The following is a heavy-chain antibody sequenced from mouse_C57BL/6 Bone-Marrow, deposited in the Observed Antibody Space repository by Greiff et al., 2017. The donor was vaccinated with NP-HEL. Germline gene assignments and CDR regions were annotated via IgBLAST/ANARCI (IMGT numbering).Heavy chain of an antibody. Sequence: EVKLVESGGGLVQSGRSLRLSCATSGFTFSDFYMEWVRQAPGKGLEWIAASRNKANDYTTEYSASVKGRFIVSRDTSQSILYLQMNALRAEATAIYCCARDMGRYRYFAVWGTGTTITVSS. CDR1: GFTFSDFY. V-gene: IGHV7-1*01. CDR3: ARDMGRYRYFAV. CDR2: SRNKANDYTT. J-gene: IGHJ1*03.